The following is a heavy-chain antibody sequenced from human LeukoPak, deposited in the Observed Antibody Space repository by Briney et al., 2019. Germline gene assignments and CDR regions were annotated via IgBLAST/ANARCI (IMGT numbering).Heavy chain of an antibody. D-gene: IGHD6-19*01. Sequence: GASVKVSCKVSGYTLTELSMHWVRQAPGKGLEWMGGFDPEDGETTYAQKFQGRVTMTEDTSTDTAYMELSSLRSDDTAVYYCARAEQWLATDFDYWGQGTLVTVSS. CDR3: ARAEQWLATDFDY. J-gene: IGHJ4*02. CDR2: FDPEDGET. CDR1: GYTLTELS. V-gene: IGHV1-24*01.